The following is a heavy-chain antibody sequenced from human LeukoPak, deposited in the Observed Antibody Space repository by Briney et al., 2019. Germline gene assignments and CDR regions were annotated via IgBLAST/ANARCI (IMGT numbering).Heavy chain of an antibody. CDR1: GFSFSTYA. V-gene: IGHV3-30*04. Sequence: GRSLRLSCAASGFSFSTYAMHWVRQAPGKGLEWVAVIWYDGSNKYYADSVKGRFSISRDNSKNTLYLQMDSLRLEDTAVYYCTRKPNAPGYGMDVWGQGTTVTVSS. CDR2: IWYDGSNK. D-gene: IGHD1-1*01. J-gene: IGHJ6*02. CDR3: TRKPNAPGYGMDV.